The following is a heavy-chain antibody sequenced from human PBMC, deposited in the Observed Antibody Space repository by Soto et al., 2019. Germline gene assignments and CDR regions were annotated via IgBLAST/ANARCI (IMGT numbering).Heavy chain of an antibody. CDR3: ARAKYCSGGSCYLRDDAFDI. V-gene: IGHV4-34*01. J-gene: IGHJ3*02. Sequence: PSETLSLTXAVYGGSFSGYYWSWIRQPPGKGLEWIGEINHSGSTNYNPSLKSRVTISVDTSKNQFSLKLSSVTAADTAVYYCARAKYCSGGSCYLRDDAFDIWGQGTMVTVSS. CDR1: GGSFSGYY. D-gene: IGHD2-15*01. CDR2: INHSGST.